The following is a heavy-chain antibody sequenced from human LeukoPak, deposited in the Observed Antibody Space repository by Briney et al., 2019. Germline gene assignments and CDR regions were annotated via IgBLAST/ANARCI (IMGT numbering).Heavy chain of an antibody. J-gene: IGHJ4*02. Sequence: GGSLRLSCAASGFTFSSYEMTWVRQTPGEGLEWVSYISGSVTPTYYADSVKGRFTISRDNSKNTLYLQMNSLRAEDTAVYYCAKENSDYVWGSYRHTHYFDYWGQGTLVTVSS. V-gene: IGHV3-48*03. CDR3: AKENSDYVWGSYRHTHYFDY. CDR2: ISGSVTPT. D-gene: IGHD3-16*02. CDR1: GFTFSSYE.